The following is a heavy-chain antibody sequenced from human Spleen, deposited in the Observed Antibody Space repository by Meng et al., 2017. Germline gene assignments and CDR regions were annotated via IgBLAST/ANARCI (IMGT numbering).Heavy chain of an antibody. V-gene: IGHV1-2*02. J-gene: IGHJ4*02. CDR2: INPNSGDT. D-gene: IGHD3-10*01. Sequence: QVQLVQSGAEVKTPGASVKVSCKASGYTFTGYYIHWLRQAPGQGLEWMGWINPNSGDTSYALKFQGSVTMARDTSVTTAYMELSRLRSDDTAVYYCARAAQYYGSGFYTLDYWGQGTLVTVSS. CDR1: GYTFTGYY. CDR3: ARAAQYYGSGFYTLDY.